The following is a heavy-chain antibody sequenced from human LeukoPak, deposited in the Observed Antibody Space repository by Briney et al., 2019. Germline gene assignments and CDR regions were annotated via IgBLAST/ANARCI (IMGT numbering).Heavy chain of an antibody. CDR2: INHSGST. V-gene: IGHV4-34*01. D-gene: IGHD3-22*01. CDR1: GESFSGYY. CDR3: ARAYYYDSTHLDY. Sequence: SETLSLTCAVYGESFSGYYWSWIRQPPGKGLEWIGEINHSGSTNYNPSLKSRVTISVDTSKNQFSLKLSSVTAADTAVYYCARAYYYDSTHLDYWGQGTLVTVSS. J-gene: IGHJ4*02.